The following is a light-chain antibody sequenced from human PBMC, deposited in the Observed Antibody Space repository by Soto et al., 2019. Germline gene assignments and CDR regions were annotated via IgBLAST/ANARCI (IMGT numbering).Light chain of an antibody. CDR1: ASNLGAKYA. J-gene: IGLJ3*02. Sequence: QSVLTQPPSVSGAPGQRVTISCTGSASNLGAKYAVHWYQHLPGTAPKLLIYDNIHRPSGVPDRFSGSKSDTSASLAITGLQAEDEADYCCQSYDTTLSGLVSGGGTKLTVL. V-gene: IGLV1-40*01. CDR2: DNI. CDR3: QSYDTTLSGLV.